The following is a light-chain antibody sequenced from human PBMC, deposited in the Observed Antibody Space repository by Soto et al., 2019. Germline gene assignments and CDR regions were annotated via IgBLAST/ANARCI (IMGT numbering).Light chain of an antibody. J-gene: IGKJ1*01. CDR3: QQRSNWPGT. CDR2: DAS. V-gene: IGKV3-11*01. CDR1: QSVSGY. Sequence: EIVFTQSPATLSLSKGERATLSCRASQSVSGYLAWYQQKPGQAPRLLIYDASNRATGIPARFSGSGSGTDFTLTISSLEPEDFAVYYCQQRSNWPGTFGQGTKVDIK.